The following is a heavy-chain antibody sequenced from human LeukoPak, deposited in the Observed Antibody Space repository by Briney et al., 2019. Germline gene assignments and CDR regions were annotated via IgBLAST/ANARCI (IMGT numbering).Heavy chain of an antibody. V-gene: IGHV3-11*01. CDR1: GFTFSDYY. D-gene: IGHD3-22*01. CDR3: ARESYYDSRDSFSDAFHI. J-gene: IGHJ3*02. CDR2: ISSSGSTI. Sequence: GGSLRLSCAASGFTFSDYYMSWIRQAPGKGLEWISYISSSGSTIYYADSVKGRFTISRDNAKNSLYLQMNSLRAEDTAVYYCARESYYDSRDSFSDAFHIWGQGTMVTVSS.